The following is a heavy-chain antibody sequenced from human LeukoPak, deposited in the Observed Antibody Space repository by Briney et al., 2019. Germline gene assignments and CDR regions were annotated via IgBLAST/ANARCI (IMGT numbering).Heavy chain of an antibody. CDR1: GGSISSYY. CDR2: IYYSGST. CDR3: ARKDGRDSSGYYTYFDY. D-gene: IGHD3-22*01. Sequence: PSETLSLTCTVSGGSISSYYWSWIRQPPGKGLEWIGYIYYSGSTNYNPSLKSRVTISVDTSKNQFPLKLSSVTAADTAVYYCARKDGRDSSGYYTYFDYWGQGTLVTVSS. J-gene: IGHJ4*02. V-gene: IGHV4-59*01.